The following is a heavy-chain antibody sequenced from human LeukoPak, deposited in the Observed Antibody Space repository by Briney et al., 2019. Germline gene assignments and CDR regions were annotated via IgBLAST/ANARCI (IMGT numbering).Heavy chain of an antibody. D-gene: IGHD1-1*01. CDR2: INSDGSST. Sequence: GGSLRLSCAASGFTFTKYWMHWVRQAPGKGPVWVARINSDGSSTSYADSVKGRFTISRDNAKNTLYLQMNSLRAEDTAVYCCTDLSTGDAFDIWGQGTMVTVSS. CDR3: TDLSTGDAFDI. V-gene: IGHV3-74*01. J-gene: IGHJ3*02. CDR1: GFTFTKYW.